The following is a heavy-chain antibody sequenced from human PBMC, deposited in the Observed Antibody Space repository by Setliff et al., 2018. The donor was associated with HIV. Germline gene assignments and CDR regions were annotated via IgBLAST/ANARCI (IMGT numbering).Heavy chain of an antibody. CDR3: ARVAWYYSFWSGLGDAFDI. Sequence: ASVKVSCKASGYTFTSYGISWVRQAPGQGLEWMGWISAYSGNTNYAQKLKGRVTMTTDTSTSTAYMELRSLRSDDTDVYYCARVAWYYSFWSGLGDAFDIWGQGTMVTVSS. D-gene: IGHD3-3*01. J-gene: IGHJ3*02. CDR2: ISAYSGNT. V-gene: IGHV1-18*01. CDR1: GYTFTSYG.